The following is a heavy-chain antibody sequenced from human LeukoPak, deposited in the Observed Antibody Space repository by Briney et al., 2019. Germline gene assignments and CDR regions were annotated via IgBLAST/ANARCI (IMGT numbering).Heavy chain of an antibody. CDR1: GYTFTGYY. CDR2: INPNSGGT. Sequence: ASVKVSCKASGYTFTGYYMHWLRQAPGQGLEWMGWINPNSGGTNYAQKFQGRVTMTRDTSISTAYMELSRLRSDDTAVYYCASSDYGDYVFNYWGQGTLVTVSS. V-gene: IGHV1-2*02. D-gene: IGHD4-17*01. J-gene: IGHJ4*02. CDR3: ASSDYGDYVFNY.